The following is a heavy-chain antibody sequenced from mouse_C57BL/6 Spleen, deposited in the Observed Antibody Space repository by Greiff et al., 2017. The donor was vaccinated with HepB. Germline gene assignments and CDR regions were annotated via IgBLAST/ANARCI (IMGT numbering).Heavy chain of an antibody. CDR3: ANFYGSSPNWYFDV. D-gene: IGHD1-1*01. Sequence: EVQVVESGGDLVKPGGSLKLSCAASGFTFSSYGMSWVRQTPDKRLEWVATISSGGSYTYYPDSVKGRFTISRDNAKNTLYLQMSSLKSEDTAMYYCANFYGSSPNWYFDVWGTGTTVTVSS. CDR1: GFTFSSYG. CDR2: ISSGGSYT. V-gene: IGHV5-6*01. J-gene: IGHJ1*03.